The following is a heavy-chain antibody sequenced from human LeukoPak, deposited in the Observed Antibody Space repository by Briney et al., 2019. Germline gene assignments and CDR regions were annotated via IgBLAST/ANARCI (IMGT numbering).Heavy chain of an antibody. V-gene: IGHV3-48*01. Sequence: GGSLRLSCTASGFTFSSYSMNWVRQAPGKGLEWVSYISSSSSTIYYADSVKGRFTISRDNAKNSLYLQMNSLRAEDTAVYYCAREPGLGYCSSTSCYRDYWGQGTLVTVSS. J-gene: IGHJ4*02. D-gene: IGHD2-2*01. CDR3: AREPGLGYCSSTSCYRDY. CDR1: GFTFSSYS. CDR2: ISSSSSTI.